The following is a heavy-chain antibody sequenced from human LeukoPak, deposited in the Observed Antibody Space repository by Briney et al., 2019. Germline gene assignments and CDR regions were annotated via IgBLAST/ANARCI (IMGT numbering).Heavy chain of an antibody. CDR3: ARVASLLTYYYYYYMDV. J-gene: IGHJ6*03. CDR1: GFTFSSYW. Sequence: GGSLRLSCAASGFTFSSYWMSWVRQAPGKGLEWVANIKQDGSEKYYVDSVKGRFTISRDNAKNSLYLQMNSLRAADTAVYYCARVASLLTYYYYYYMDVWGKGTTVTVSS. CDR2: IKQDGSEK. D-gene: IGHD3-3*02. V-gene: IGHV3-7*01.